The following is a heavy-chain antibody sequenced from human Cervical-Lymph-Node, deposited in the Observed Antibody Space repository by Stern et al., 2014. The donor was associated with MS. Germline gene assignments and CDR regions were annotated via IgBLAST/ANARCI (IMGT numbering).Heavy chain of an antibody. J-gene: IGHJ4*02. V-gene: IGHV2-5*02. Sequence: QVTLKESGPALVKPTQTLTLTCTFSGFSLSTSGLGVGRIRHPPGEALEWLAYIYWDDQKRYSPSLKSRLTITKDTSKNQVVLTLTNVDPVDTATYYCAHRTAGPFDYWGQGTLVTVSS. CDR1: GFSLSTSGLG. CDR2: IYWDDQK. CDR3: AHRTAGPFDY.